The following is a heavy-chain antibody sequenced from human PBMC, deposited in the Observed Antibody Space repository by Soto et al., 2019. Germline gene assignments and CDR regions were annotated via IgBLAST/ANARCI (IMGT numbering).Heavy chain of an antibody. CDR2: ISLYSDGT. V-gene: IGHV1-18*01. CDR3: ARVVRVPEYNWFDP. Sequence: ASVKVSCKTSGYTFSNYGITWVRQAPGQPLEWLGWISLYSDGTNYAQKLQGRVTMTTDTSTSTAYMELRSLRSDDTAVYYCARVVRVPEYNWFDPWGQGTLVTVSS. J-gene: IGHJ5*02. D-gene: IGHD3-10*01. CDR1: GYTFSNYG.